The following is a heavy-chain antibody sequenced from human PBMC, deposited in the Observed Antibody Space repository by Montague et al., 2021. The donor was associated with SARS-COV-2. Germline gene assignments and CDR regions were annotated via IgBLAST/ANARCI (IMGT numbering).Heavy chain of an antibody. CDR3: ARDRFDFGAGRQGTIDF. Sequence: SETLSLTCGVSGGSINSHYWSWIRQPAGKGLEWIGRMHFTGKTNFSPFFSSRLTMSADTSKNQFSLKLTSVTAADTAIYFCARDRFDFGAGRQGTIDFWGQGTLVTVSS. CDR2: MHFTGKT. D-gene: IGHD3-10*01. J-gene: IGHJ4*02. V-gene: IGHV4-4*07. CDR1: GGSINSHY.